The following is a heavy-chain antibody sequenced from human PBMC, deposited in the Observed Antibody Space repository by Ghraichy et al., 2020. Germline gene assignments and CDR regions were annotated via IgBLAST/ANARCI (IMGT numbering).Heavy chain of an antibody. CDR3: ARAAPPQLYSSSSGYYYYMDV. Sequence: SETLSLTCAVYGGSFSGYYWSWIRQPPGKGLEWIGEINHRGSTNNNPSLKSRVTISVDTSKKQFSLKLSPVTAADTAVYYCARAAPPQLYSSSSGYYYYMDVWGKRTTVTVSS. J-gene: IGHJ6*03. CDR1: GGSFSGYY. CDR2: INHRGST. D-gene: IGHD6-6*01. V-gene: IGHV4-34*01.